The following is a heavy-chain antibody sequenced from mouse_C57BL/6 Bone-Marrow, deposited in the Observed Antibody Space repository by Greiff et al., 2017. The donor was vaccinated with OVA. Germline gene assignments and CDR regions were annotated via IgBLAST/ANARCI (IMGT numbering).Heavy chain of an antibody. CDR1: GYAFSSSW. Sequence: VQGVESGPELVKPGASVKISCKASGYAFSSSWMNWVKQRPGKGLEWIGRIYPGDGDTNYNGKFKGKATLTADKSSSTAYMQLSSLTSEDSAVYFCARPDGYYPYWYFDVWGTGTTVTVSS. V-gene: IGHV1-82*01. CDR2: IYPGDGDT. J-gene: IGHJ1*03. CDR3: ARPDGYYPYWYFDV. D-gene: IGHD2-3*01.